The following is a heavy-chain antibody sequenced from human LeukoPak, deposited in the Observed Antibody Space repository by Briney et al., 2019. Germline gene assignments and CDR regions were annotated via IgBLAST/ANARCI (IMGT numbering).Heavy chain of an antibody. J-gene: IGHJ6*02. V-gene: IGHV3-30-3*01. Sequence: GXSLRLSCAASGFTFRSYAMYWVRQAPGKGLEWVAXISYDGSNKYYADSVKGRFTISRDNSKNTLYLQMNSLRAEDTAVYYCARDQDTAMVLYYYGMDVWGQGTTVTVSS. CDR2: ISYDGSNK. CDR1: GFTFRSYA. D-gene: IGHD5-18*01. CDR3: ARDQDTAMVLYYYGMDV.